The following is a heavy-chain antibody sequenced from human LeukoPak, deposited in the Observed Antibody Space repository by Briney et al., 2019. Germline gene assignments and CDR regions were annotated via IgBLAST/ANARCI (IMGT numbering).Heavy chain of an antibody. J-gene: IGHJ4*02. CDR3: AKTFYYGSSGYCNFDY. D-gene: IGHD3-22*01. Sequence: GGSLRLSCAASGFTFSSYSMNWVRQAPGKGLEWVSSISSSSSYIYYADSVKGRFTISRDNAKNSLYLQMNSLRAEDTAVYYCAKTFYYGSSGYCNFDYWGQGTLVTVSS. CDR2: ISSSSSYI. CDR1: GFTFSSYS. V-gene: IGHV3-21*04.